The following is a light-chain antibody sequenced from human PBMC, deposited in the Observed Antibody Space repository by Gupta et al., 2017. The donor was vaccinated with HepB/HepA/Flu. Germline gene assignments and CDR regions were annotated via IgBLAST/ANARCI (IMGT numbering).Light chain of an antibody. Sequence: SSELTQDPAVSVALGQTVRITCKGDSLRSNYASWYQQKPGQAPVLVIYGKNNRPSGIPDRFSGASSGNTASLTITGAQAEDEADYYCNSRDSSGNHLRVFGGGTKLTVL. CDR1: SLRSNY. CDR3: NSRDSSGNHLRV. V-gene: IGLV3-19*01. CDR2: GKN. J-gene: IGLJ2*01.